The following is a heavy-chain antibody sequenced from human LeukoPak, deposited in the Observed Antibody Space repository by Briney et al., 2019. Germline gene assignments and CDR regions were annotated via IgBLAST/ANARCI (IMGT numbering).Heavy chain of an antibody. CDR1: GGSFSGYY. CDR3: ARGADYYDSSGYYSAD. Sequence: SETLSLTCAVYGGSFSGYYWSWIRQPPGKGLEWIGEISHSGSTNYNPSLKSRVTISVDTSKNQFSLKLSSVTAADTAVYYCARGADYYDSSGYYSADWGQGTLVTVSS. V-gene: IGHV4-34*01. D-gene: IGHD3-22*01. J-gene: IGHJ4*02. CDR2: ISHSGST.